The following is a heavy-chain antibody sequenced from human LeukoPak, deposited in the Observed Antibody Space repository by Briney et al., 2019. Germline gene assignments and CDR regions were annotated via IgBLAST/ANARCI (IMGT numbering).Heavy chain of an antibody. CDR1: GFTFSSYS. Sequence: GGSLRLSCAASGFTFSSYSMNWVRQAPGKGLEWVSSISSSSSYIYYADSVKGRFTISRDNAKNSLYLQMNSLRVEDTAVYYCARRKYYYDTSTYGWFDPWGQGISVTVSS. CDR2: ISSSSSYI. D-gene: IGHD3-22*01. CDR3: ARRKYYYDTSTYGWFDP. J-gene: IGHJ5*02. V-gene: IGHV3-21*01.